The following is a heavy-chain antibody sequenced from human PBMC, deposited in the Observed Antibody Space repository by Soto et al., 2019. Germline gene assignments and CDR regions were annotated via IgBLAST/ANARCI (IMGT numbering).Heavy chain of an antibody. D-gene: IGHD6-13*01. CDR1: GGSISSYY. CDR2: IYTSGST. J-gene: IGHJ4*02. Sequence: SETLSLTCTVSGGSISSYYWSWIRQPAGKGLEWIGRIYTSGSTNCNPSLKSRVTMSVDTSKNQFSLKLSSVTAADTAVYYCARDAGYSSSLRKYFDYWGQGTLVTVSS. V-gene: IGHV4-4*07. CDR3: ARDAGYSSSLRKYFDY.